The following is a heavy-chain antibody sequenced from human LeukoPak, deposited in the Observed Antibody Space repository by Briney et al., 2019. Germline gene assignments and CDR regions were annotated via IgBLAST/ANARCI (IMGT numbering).Heavy chain of an antibody. V-gene: IGHV1-69*04. CDR3: ARVGPGTTVVTYYFDY. D-gene: IGHD4-23*01. CDR2: IIPILGIA. J-gene: IGHJ4*02. CDR1: GGTFSSYA. Sequence: ASVKLSCKASGGTFSSYAISWVRQAPGQGLELMGRIIPILGIANYAQKFQGRVTITAAKSTSTAYMQLSSLRSEDTAVYYCARVGPGTTVVTYYFDYWGQGTLVTVSS.